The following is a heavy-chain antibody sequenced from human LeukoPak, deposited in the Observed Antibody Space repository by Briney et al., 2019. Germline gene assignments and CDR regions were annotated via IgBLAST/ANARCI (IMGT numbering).Heavy chain of an antibody. D-gene: IGHD3-10*01. CDR3: ARRARPITMVRGVISHMDV. CDR2: IYHSGST. CDR1: GGSIISGNW. V-gene: IGHV4-4*02. Sequence: SGTLSLTCAVSGGSIISGNWWSWVRQPPGKGLEWIGEIYHSGSTNYNPSLKSRVTISVDTSKNQFSLKLSSVTAADTAVYYCARRARPITMVRGVISHMDVWGKGTTVTVSS. J-gene: IGHJ6*03.